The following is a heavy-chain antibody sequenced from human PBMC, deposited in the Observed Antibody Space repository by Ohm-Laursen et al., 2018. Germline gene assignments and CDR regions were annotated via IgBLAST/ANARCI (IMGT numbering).Heavy chain of an antibody. D-gene: IGHD3-3*01. J-gene: IGHJ6*02. CDR3: ARVRFTEYYYYYYGMDV. CDR1: GYTFTSYY. Sequence: ASVKVSCKASGYTFTSYYMHWVRQAPGQGLEWMGIINPSGGSTSYAQKFQGRVTVTRDTSTSTVYMELSSLRSEDTAVYYCARVRFTEYYYYYYGMDVWGQGTTVAVSS. V-gene: IGHV1-46*01. CDR2: INPSGGST.